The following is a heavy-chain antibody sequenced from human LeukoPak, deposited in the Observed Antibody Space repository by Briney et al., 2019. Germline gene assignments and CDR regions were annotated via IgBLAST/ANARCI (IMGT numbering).Heavy chain of an antibody. Sequence: ASVKVSCKASGYTFTGYNIHWVRQVPGQGPEWMGWINPNSGGTNYAHKFQGRVTMTRDTSISTAYMELSRLRSDDTAVYYCARETHPYDYVWGSYRNFDYWGQGTLVTVSS. CDR1: GYTFTGYN. D-gene: IGHD3-16*02. CDR3: ARETHPYDYVWGSYRNFDY. CDR2: INPNSGGT. J-gene: IGHJ4*02. V-gene: IGHV1-2*02.